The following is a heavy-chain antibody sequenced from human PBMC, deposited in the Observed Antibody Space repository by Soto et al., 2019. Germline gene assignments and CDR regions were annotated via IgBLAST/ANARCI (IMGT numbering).Heavy chain of an antibody. Sequence: PSETLSLTCTVSGGSVNSGDYYWSWIRQPPGKGLEWIGYIYYNGNAYYNPSLETRLTISLDTSKNQFSLKLASVTAADTAVYFCARSPSGPSCYSDYWGQGTLVTVSS. J-gene: IGHJ4*02. CDR1: GGSVNSGDYY. CDR2: IYYNGNA. CDR3: ARSPSGPSCYSDY. V-gene: IGHV4-30-4*01. D-gene: IGHD2-15*01.